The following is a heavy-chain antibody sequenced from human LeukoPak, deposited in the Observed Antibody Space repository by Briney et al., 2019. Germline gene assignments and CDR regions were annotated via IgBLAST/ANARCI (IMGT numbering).Heavy chain of an antibody. CDR1: GFTFSSYW. J-gene: IGHJ4*02. CDR2: IKSDGSSA. V-gene: IGHV3-74*01. Sequence: GGSLRHSCAASGFTFSSYWMHWVRQAPGKGLVWVSRIKSDGSSASYADSVKGRFTISRDNAKNTLYLQMNSLRAEDTAVYYCARDLRTPSDTNIAIDYWGQGTLATVSS. D-gene: IGHD4-23*01. CDR3: ARDLRTPSDTNIAIDY.